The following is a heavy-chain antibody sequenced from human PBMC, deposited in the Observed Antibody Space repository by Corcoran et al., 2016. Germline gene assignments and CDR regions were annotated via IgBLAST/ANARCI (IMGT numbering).Heavy chain of an antibody. Sequence: EVQLVESGGGLVQPGGSLRLSCAASGFTFSSYSMNWVRQAPGKGLEWVSYISSSSSTIYYTDSVKGRFTISRDNAKNSLYLQMNSLRDEDTAVYYCARDRHDSSARFPAEYFQHWGQGTLVTVSS. J-gene: IGHJ1*01. CDR1: GFTFSSYS. CDR2: ISSSSSTI. CDR3: ARDRHDSSARFPAEYFQH. V-gene: IGHV3-48*02. D-gene: IGHD3-22*01.